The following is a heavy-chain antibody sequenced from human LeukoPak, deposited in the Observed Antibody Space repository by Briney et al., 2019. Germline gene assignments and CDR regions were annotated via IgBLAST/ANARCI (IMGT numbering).Heavy chain of an antibody. J-gene: IGHJ4*02. Sequence: GASVKVSCKASGYTFTNYGISWVRQAPGQGLEWMGWISGYNSNTNYAQKSQGRVTMTTDTSTNAAHMELRSLRSDDTAVYYCARDCGYQCLFDYWGQGTLVTVSS. D-gene: IGHD5-12*01. CDR3: ARDCGYQCLFDY. CDR1: GYTFTNYG. CDR2: ISGYNSNT. V-gene: IGHV1-18*01.